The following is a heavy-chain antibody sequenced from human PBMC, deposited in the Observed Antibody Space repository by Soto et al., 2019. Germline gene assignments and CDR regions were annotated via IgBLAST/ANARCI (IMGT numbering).Heavy chain of an antibody. Sequence: GESLKISCKGSGYSFTSYWISWVRQMPGKGLEWMGRIDPSDSYTNYSPSFQGHVTISADKSISTAYLQWSSLKASDTAMHYGARAPSYSSTLEYFRHWGQGTLVTVSS. CDR3: ARAPSYSSTLEYFRH. D-gene: IGHD6-13*01. J-gene: IGHJ1*01. CDR2: IDPSDSYT. CDR1: GYSFTSYW. V-gene: IGHV5-10-1*01.